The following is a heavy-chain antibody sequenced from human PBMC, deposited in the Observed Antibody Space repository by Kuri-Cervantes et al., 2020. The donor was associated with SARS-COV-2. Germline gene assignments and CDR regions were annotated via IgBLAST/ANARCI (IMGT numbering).Heavy chain of an antibody. V-gene: IGHV4-34*01. CDR3: ARGHIGVIPSPILGLGPHYYYYRMDV. CDR1: GVPLNTYS. CDR2: INHSGGT. D-gene: IGHD3-16*01. Sequence: GSLRLSCAVFGVPLNTYSWSWVRQSPGKGLQWIGEINHSGGTKYKPSLKGRVSISIDASKNQVSLKMTSVSAADAAVYYCARGHIGVIPSPILGLGPHYYYYRMDVWGQGTTVTVSS. J-gene: IGHJ6*02.